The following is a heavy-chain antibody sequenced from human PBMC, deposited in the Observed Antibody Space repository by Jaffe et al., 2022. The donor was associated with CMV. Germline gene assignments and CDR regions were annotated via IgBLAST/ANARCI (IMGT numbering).Heavy chain of an antibody. CDR2: MSGSGGST. CDR1: GFTFSTYA. D-gene: IGHD3-3*01. V-gene: IGHV3-23*04. J-gene: IGHJ4*02. Sequence: EVQLVESGGGLVQPGGSLRLSCAASGFTFSTYAMSWVRQAPGKGLEWVSGMSGSGGSTYYADSVKGRFTISRDNSKSTLYLQMNSLRVDDTAVYYCAKTRNGFLRAEIDYWGQGTLVTVSS. CDR3: AKTRNGFLRAEIDY.